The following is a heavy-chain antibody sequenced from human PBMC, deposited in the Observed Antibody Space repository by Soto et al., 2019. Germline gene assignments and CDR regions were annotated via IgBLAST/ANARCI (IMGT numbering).Heavy chain of an antibody. V-gene: IGHV4-39*01. CDR3: ARSGSSSWYGY. J-gene: IGHJ4*02. CDR1: GGSISSSSYY. D-gene: IGHD6-13*01. Sequence: QLQLQESGPGLVKPSETLSLTCTVSGGSISSSSYYWGWIRQPPGKGLEWIGSIYYSGSTYYNPSLKSRVTISVDTSKNQFSLKLSSVTAADTAVYYCARSGSSSWYGYWGQGTLVTVSS. CDR2: IYYSGST.